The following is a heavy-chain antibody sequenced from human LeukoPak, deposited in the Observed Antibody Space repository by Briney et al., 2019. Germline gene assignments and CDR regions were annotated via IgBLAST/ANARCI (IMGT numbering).Heavy chain of an antibody. Sequence: ASVKVSCKASGYTFTSYDINWLRQATGQGLEWMAWMNPNSGNTGYAQKFQGRVTMTRNTSISTAYMELSSLRSEDTAVYYCARGPRRGYSYVQDFDYWGQGTLVTVSS. CDR3: ARGPRRGYSYVQDFDY. V-gene: IGHV1-8*01. CDR2: MNPNSGNT. CDR1: GYTFTSYD. J-gene: IGHJ4*02. D-gene: IGHD5-18*01.